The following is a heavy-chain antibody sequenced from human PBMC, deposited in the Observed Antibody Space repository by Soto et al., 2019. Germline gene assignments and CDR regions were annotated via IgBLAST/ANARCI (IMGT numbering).Heavy chain of an antibody. CDR3: ARKRLTAAGGIVQFDY. CDR1: GYIFSNYA. J-gene: IGHJ4*02. CDR2: INPGNGNT. Sequence: QVHLVQSGAEMRKPGASVKISCKASGYIFSNYAIQWVRQAPGQGLEWMAYINPGNGNTKYSQRFQGRLTLTRDTSANTVYMELSSMESDDTAMYYCARKRLTAAGGIVQFDYWGQGTLVTVSS. D-gene: IGHD6-13*01. V-gene: IGHV1-3*01.